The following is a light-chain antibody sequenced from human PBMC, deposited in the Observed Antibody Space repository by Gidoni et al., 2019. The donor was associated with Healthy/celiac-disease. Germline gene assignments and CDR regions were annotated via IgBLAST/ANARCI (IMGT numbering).Light chain of an antibody. Sequence: QSALTQPASVSGSPGQSSPISCTGTSSDVGGYNYVSWYQQHPGKAPQLMIYDVSNRPSGVSNRFSGSKSGNTASLTISGLQAEDEADYYCSSYTSSSTLEGVVFGGGTKLTVL. CDR2: DVS. J-gene: IGLJ2*01. V-gene: IGLV2-14*01. CDR3: SSYTSSSTLEGVV. CDR1: SSDVGGYNY.